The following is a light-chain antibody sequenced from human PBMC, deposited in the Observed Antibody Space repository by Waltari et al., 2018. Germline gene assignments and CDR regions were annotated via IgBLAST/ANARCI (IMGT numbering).Light chain of an antibody. CDR3: MQGIHRPWT. J-gene: IGKJ1*01. V-gene: IGKV2-30*01. CDR1: ESPVSSDGNTY. Sequence: DVVMPQSPLSLPVILGQPASISCRTSESPVSSDGNTYLNWFQQRPGQPPRRLIFKVSNRDSGVPDRFSGSGSCTDFTLRISRVEAEDVGVYYCMQGIHRPWTFGQGTKVEIK. CDR2: KVS.